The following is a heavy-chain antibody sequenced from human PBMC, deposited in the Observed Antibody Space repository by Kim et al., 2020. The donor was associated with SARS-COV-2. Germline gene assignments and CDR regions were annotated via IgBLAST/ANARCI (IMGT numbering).Heavy chain of an antibody. CDR2: ISHDSTSK. CDR1: GLTFSTYT. J-gene: IGHJ5*02. D-gene: IGHD6-19*01. Sequence: GGSLRLSCAASGLTFSTYTMHWVRQAPGKGLERVSAISHDSTSKYHAASVEGRFTITRANSTNTLYLQMTSLRTDATAIYYSARDQGTGWDILFDPWCQGALVSDSS. CDR3: ARDQGTGWDILFDP. V-gene: IGHV3-30*04.